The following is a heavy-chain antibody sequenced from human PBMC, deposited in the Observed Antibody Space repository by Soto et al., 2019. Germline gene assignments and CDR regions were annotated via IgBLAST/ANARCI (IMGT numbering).Heavy chain of an antibody. CDR2: IIPVLGSA. Sequence: LRLVQSGAEVKKPGSSVKVSCQASGDSFKRYAISWVRQAPGQGLEWMGGIIPVLGSADYSQEFHGRVTITADISTGTTYMELSSLRSDDTAVYYCARDRPTYNSATRRYFDLWGQGTLVSVSS. D-gene: IGHD6-25*01. V-gene: IGHV1-69*06. CDR1: GDSFKRYA. J-gene: IGHJ5*02. CDR3: ARDRPTYNSATRRYFDL.